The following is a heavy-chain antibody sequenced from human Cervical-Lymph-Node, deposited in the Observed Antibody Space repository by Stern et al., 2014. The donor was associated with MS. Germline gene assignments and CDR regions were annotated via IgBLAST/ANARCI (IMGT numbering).Heavy chain of an antibody. CDR3: ARDSPFDI. CDR2: ISASSGNT. CDR1: GYTFTSYG. J-gene: IGHJ3*02. V-gene: IGHV1-18*04. Sequence: VQLVESGVEVKKPGASVKVSCKSSGYTFTSYGISWVRQAPGQGLEWMGWISASSGNTRNAQKFQGRVTMPTDTSSNTAFMELRSLRSDDTAVYYCARDSPFDIWGQGTMVTVSS.